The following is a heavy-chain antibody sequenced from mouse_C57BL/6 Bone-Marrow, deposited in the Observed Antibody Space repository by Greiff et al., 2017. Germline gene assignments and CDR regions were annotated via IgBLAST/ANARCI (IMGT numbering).Heavy chain of an antibody. V-gene: IGHV2-5*01. D-gene: IGHD2-2*01. CDR1: GFSLTSYG. CDR3: AKYGYDVPYAMDY. J-gene: IGHJ4*01. CDR2: LWRGGST. Sequence: QVQLQQSGPGLVQPSQSLSITCTVSGFSLTSYGVHWVRQSPGKGLEWLGVLWRGGSTDYNAACMSRLGINKDNSKSQVFFKMNSLQADDTAIYYGAKYGYDVPYAMDYWGQGTSVTVSS.